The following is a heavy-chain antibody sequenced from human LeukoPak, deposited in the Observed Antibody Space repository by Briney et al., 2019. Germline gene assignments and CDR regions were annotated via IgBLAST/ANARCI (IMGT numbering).Heavy chain of an antibody. CDR2: IKKDGSEK. CDR3: ARDLSGVAGYTYGRGIDY. V-gene: IGHV3-7*01. CDR1: GFTFSDYY. Sequence: PGGSVRLSCAASGFTFSDYYMSWIRQAPGKGLEWVANIKKDGSEKYYVDSVKGRFTISRDNAKTSLYLQMNSLRAEDTAVYYCARDLSGVAGYTYGRGIDYWGQGTLVTVSS. D-gene: IGHD5-18*01. J-gene: IGHJ4*02.